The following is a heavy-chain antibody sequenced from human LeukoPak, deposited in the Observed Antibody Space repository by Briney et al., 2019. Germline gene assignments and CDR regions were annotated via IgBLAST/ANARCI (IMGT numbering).Heavy chain of an antibody. V-gene: IGHV1-3*01. CDR2: INAGNGNT. Sequence: ASVNVSCTASGYTFTSYAMHWVRQAPGQRLEWMGWINAGNGNTKYSQKFQGRVTITRDTSASTAYMELSSLRSEDTAVYYCAREDTMVRGVPLGYFDYWGQGTLVTVSS. J-gene: IGHJ4*02. D-gene: IGHD3-10*01. CDR1: GYTFTSYA. CDR3: AREDTMVRGVPLGYFDY.